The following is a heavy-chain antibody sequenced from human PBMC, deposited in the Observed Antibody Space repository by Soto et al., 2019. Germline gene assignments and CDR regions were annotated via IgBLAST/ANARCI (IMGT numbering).Heavy chain of an antibody. V-gene: IGHV3-48*02. CDR2: ISGRSTSI. CDR3: ARGELDRPIDY. Sequence: EVQLVESGGSLVQRGGSLRLSCAASGFTFSRRSMNWVRQAPGKGRAWVSYISGRSTSIYYADSVRGRFTISRDNARDSLYLQMNSLRDEDTAVYYCARGELDRPIDYWGQGTLVTVSS. CDR1: GFTFSRRS. D-gene: IGHD1-1*01. J-gene: IGHJ4*02.